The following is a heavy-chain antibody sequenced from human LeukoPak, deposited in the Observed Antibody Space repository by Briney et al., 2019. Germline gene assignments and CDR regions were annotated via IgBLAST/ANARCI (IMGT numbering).Heavy chain of an antibody. CDR2: IYYSGST. CDR1: GGSISSYY. J-gene: IGHJ4*02. V-gene: IGHV4-59*01. CDR3: ARGSGPFPIVY. D-gene: IGHD3-10*01. Sequence: PSETLSLTCTVSGGSISSYYWSWIRQPPGKGLEWIGYIYYSGSTNYNPSLKSRVTISVDTSKNQFSLKLSSVTAADTAVYYCARGSGPFPIVYWGQGTLVTVSS.